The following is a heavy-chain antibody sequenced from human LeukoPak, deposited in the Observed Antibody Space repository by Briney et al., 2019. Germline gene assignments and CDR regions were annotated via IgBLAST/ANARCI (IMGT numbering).Heavy chain of an antibody. V-gene: IGHV3-13*01. CDR2: IGTAGDT. J-gene: IGHJ4*02. Sequence: GGSLRLSCAASGFTFSSYDMHWVRQATGKGLEWVSAIGTAGDTYYPGSVKGRFTISRENAKNSLYLQMNSLRAGDTAVYYCARGDCSGGSCYPDYWGQGTLVTVSS. CDR3: ARGDCSGGSCYPDY. CDR1: GFTFSSYD. D-gene: IGHD2-15*01.